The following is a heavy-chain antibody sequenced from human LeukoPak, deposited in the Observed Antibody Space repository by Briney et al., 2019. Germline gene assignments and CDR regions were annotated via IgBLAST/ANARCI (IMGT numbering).Heavy chain of an antibody. CDR2: FYHSGST. Sequence: PSQTLSLTCTVSGGSISSGGYYWSWIRQPPGKGLEWIGYFYHSGSTYYNPSLKSRVTISVDRSKNQFSLKLSSVTAADTAVYYCARDGPLLSSSSDYYYYYMDVWGKGTTVTVSS. CDR3: ARDGPLLSSSSDYYYYYMDV. D-gene: IGHD6-6*01. J-gene: IGHJ6*03. V-gene: IGHV4-30-2*01. CDR1: GGSISSGGYY.